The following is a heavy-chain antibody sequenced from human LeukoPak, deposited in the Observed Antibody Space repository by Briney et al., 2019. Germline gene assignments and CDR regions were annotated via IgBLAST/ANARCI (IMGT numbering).Heavy chain of an antibody. J-gene: IGHJ4*02. Sequence: ASVKVSCKASGYTFTNYGISWVRQAPGQGLEWMGWISAYNGNTNYAQKFQGRVTMTRNTSISTAYMELSSLRSEDTAVYYCATGIAAEWGQGTLVTVSS. CDR1: GYTFTNYG. V-gene: IGHV1-18*01. CDR2: ISAYNGNT. D-gene: IGHD6-13*01. CDR3: ATGIAAE.